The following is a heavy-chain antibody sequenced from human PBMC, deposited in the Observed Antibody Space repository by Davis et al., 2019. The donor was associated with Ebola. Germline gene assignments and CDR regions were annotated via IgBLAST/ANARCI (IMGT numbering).Heavy chain of an antibody. CDR1: GGSISSSSYY. D-gene: IGHD6-13*01. J-gene: IGHJ5*02. CDR2: INYSGST. V-gene: IGHV4-39*07. CDR3: ARAPIAGAGTRWGTRWFDP. Sequence: PSETLSLTCTVSGGSISSSSYYWGWIRQPPGKGLEWIGSINYSGSTYYNPSLKSRVTISVDTSKNPFSLNLSSVTAADTAVYYCARAPIAGAGTRWGTRWFDPWGQGTLVSVSS.